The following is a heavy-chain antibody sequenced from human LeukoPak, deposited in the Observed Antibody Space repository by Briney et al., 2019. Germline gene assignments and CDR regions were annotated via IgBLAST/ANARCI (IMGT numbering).Heavy chain of an antibody. Sequence: PGGSLRLSCAASGFTFDDYAMHWVRLASGKGLEWVSGISWNSGSIGYADSVKGRFTISRDNAKNSLYLQMNSLRAEDTALYYCAKDMSSSWYYFDYWGQGTLVTVSS. CDR3: AKDMSSSWYYFDY. CDR1: GFTFDDYA. V-gene: IGHV3-9*01. D-gene: IGHD6-13*01. J-gene: IGHJ4*02. CDR2: ISWNSGSI.